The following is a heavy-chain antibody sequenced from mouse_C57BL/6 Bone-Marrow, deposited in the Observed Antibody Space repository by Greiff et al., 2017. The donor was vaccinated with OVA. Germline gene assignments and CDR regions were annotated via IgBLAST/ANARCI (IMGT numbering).Heavy chain of an antibody. D-gene: IGHD2-3*01. CDR2: IYPGSGST. Sequence: QVQLQQPGAELVKPGASVKMSCKASGYTFTSYWITWVKQRPGQGLEWIGDIYPGSGSTNYNEKFKSKATLTVDPSSSTAYMQLSSLTSEDSAVYYCARGLLRPYYAMDYWGQGTSVTVSS. CDR3: ARGLLRPYYAMDY. CDR1: GYTFTSYW. J-gene: IGHJ4*01. V-gene: IGHV1-55*01.